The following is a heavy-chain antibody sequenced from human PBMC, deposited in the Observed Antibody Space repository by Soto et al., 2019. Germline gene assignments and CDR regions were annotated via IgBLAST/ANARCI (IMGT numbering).Heavy chain of an antibody. J-gene: IGHJ6*02. V-gene: IGHV3-30*18. D-gene: IGHD2-15*01. CDR2: ISYDGSNK. CDR1: GFTFSSYG. Sequence: QVQLVESGGGVVQPGRSLRLSCAASGFTFSSYGMHWVRQAPGKGLEWVAVISYDGSNKYYADSVKGRFTISRDNSKNTLYLQMNSLRAEDTAVYYCAKDLSGVVVVAATTRPYYYYGMDVWGQGTTVTVSS. CDR3: AKDLSGVVVVAATTRPYYYYGMDV.